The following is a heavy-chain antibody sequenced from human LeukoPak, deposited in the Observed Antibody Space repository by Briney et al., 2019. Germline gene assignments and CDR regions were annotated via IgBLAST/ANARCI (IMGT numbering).Heavy chain of an antibody. J-gene: IGHJ4*02. V-gene: IGHV1-2*02. Sequence: ASVKVSCKASGYTFTGYYMHWVRQAPGQGLEWMGWINPNSGGTNYAQKFQGRVTMTRDTSISTAYMELSRLRSDDTAVYYCARAGGMIVVATDYWGQGTLVTVSS. CDR2: INPNSGGT. CDR3: ARAGGMIVVATDY. CDR1: GYTFTGYY. D-gene: IGHD3-22*01.